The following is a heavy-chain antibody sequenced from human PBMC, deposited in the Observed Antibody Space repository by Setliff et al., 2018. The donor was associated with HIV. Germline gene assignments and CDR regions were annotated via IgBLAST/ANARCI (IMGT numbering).Heavy chain of an antibody. D-gene: IGHD4-17*01. CDR3: ARQPPPGDDADY. J-gene: IGHJ4*02. CDR2: RSTTGST. CDR1: GDSISGYF. Sequence: PSETLSLTCTVSGDSISGYFWSWIRQSPGKGLEWIGFRSTTGSTNYNPSLRSRVTISVDTSKNQFSLRLTSVTAADTAVYYCARQPPPGDDADYWGQGTLVTVSS. V-gene: IGHV4-4*09.